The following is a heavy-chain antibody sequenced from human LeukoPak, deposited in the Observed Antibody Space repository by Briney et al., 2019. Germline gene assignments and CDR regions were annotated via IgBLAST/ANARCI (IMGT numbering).Heavy chain of an antibody. J-gene: IGHJ4*02. CDR3: AKDRHSSSWYRNGYFDY. D-gene: IGHD6-13*01. Sequence: GGSLRLSCAASGFTFSSYGMHWVRQAPGKGLEWVAVISYDGSNKYYADSVKGRFTISRDNSKNTLYLQMNSLRAEDTAVYYCAKDRHSSSWYRNGYFDYWGQGTLVTVSS. CDR1: GFTFSSYG. V-gene: IGHV3-30*18. CDR2: ISYDGSNK.